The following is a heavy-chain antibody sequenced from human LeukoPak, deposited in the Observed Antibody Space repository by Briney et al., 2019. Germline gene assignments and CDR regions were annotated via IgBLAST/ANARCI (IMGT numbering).Heavy chain of an antibody. CDR3: ASSFAMVGSFDP. D-gene: IGHD4/OR15-4a*01. Sequence: SETLSLTCTVSGGPISSYYWSWVRQPAGEGLEWIGRIYATGTTNYNPSLKSRVTISVDTSKNQFSLKLSSVTAADTAVYYCASSFAMVGSFDPWGQGTLVTVSS. CDR2: IYATGTT. V-gene: IGHV4-4*07. J-gene: IGHJ5*02. CDR1: GGPISSYY.